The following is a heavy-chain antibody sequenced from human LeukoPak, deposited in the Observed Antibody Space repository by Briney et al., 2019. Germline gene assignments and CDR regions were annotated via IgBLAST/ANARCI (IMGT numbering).Heavy chain of an antibody. V-gene: IGHV4-59*01. CDR1: GGSISSYY. CDR3: ARAAGVPVAFDI. D-gene: IGHD2-8*01. CDR2: IYYSGST. Sequence: KPSETLSPTCTVSGGSISSYYWSWIRQPPGKGLGWIGYIYYSGSTNYNPSLKSRVTISVDTSKNQFSLKLSSVTAADTAVYYCARAAGVPVAFDIWGQGTMVTVSS. J-gene: IGHJ3*02.